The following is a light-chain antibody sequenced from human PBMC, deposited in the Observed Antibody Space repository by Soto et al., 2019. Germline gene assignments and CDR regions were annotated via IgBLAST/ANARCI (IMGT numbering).Light chain of an antibody. CDR3: QQYGTLPTT. CDR2: KAS. J-gene: IGKJ3*01. CDR1: QSISSW. V-gene: IGKV1-5*03. Sequence: DIQMTQSPSTLSASVGDRVTITCRASQSISSWLAWYQQKPGKAPKLLIYKASSLESGVPSRFSGSGSGTEFTLTISSLQPEDFTVYYCQQYGTLPTTFGPGTKVDVK.